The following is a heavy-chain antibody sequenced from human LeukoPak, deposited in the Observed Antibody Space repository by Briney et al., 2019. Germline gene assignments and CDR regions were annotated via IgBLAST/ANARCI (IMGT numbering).Heavy chain of an antibody. CDR3: ARGARLYDILTGYALDY. Sequence: ASVKVSCKASGYTFTGYYMHWVRQAPGQGLEWMGWINPNSGGTNYAQKFQGRVTMTRDTSISTAYMELSRLRSDDTAVYYCARGARLYDILTGYALDYWGQGTLVTVFS. J-gene: IGHJ4*02. D-gene: IGHD3-9*01. V-gene: IGHV1-2*02. CDR1: GYTFTGYY. CDR2: INPNSGGT.